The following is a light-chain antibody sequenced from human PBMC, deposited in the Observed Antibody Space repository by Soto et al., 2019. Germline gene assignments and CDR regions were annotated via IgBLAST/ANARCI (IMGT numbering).Light chain of an antibody. CDR1: RSDVGGYNY. Sequence: QSALTQPPSASGSPGQSVTISCTGTRSDVGGYNYVSWYQQHPGKAPKLMIYEVSKRPSGVPVLLSGSKSGNTASLTVSGLQAEDEAEYYCSSYAGSNNVVFGGGTKLTVL. V-gene: IGLV2-8*01. J-gene: IGLJ2*01. CDR2: EVS. CDR3: SSYAGSNNVV.